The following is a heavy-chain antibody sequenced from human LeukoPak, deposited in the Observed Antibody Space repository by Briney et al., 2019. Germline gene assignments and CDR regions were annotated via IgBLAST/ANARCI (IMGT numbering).Heavy chain of an antibody. J-gene: IGHJ4*02. Sequence: GGSLRLSCAASGFTFSSYAMHWVRQAPGKGLEWVAVISYDGSNKYYADSVKGRFTISRDNSKNTLYLQMNSLRAEDTAVYYCAYGSGSYIDYWGQGTLVTVSS. D-gene: IGHD3-10*01. CDR3: AYGSGSYIDY. CDR1: GFTFSSYA. V-gene: IGHV3-30*04. CDR2: ISYDGSNK.